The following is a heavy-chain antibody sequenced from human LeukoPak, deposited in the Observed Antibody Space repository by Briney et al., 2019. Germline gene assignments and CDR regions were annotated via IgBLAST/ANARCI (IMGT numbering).Heavy chain of an antibody. V-gene: IGHV4-61*01. D-gene: IGHD6-19*01. CDR1: GGSISSGSYY. CDR2: IYYSEST. J-gene: IGHJ4*02. Sequence: PSETLSLTCTVSGGSISSGSYYWSWIRQPPGKGLEWIGYIYYSESTNYNPSLKSRVTISVDTSKDQFSLKLSSVTAADTAVYYCARDPRYSSGWSPHFDYWGQGSLVTVSS. CDR3: ARDPRYSSGWSPHFDY.